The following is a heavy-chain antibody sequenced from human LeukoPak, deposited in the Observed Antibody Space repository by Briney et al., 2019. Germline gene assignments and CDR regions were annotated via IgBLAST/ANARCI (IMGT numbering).Heavy chain of an antibody. CDR1: GGSISSGGYY. Sequence: PSETLSLTCTVSGGSISSGGYYWSWIRQHPGKGLEWIGYIYYSGSTYYNPSLKSRVTISVDTSKNQFSLKLSSVTAADTAVYYCARTEYCGGDCYSDNWFDPWGPGTLVTVSS. CDR3: ARTEYCGGDCYSDNWFDP. D-gene: IGHD2-21*02. CDR2: IYYSGST. V-gene: IGHV4-31*03. J-gene: IGHJ5*02.